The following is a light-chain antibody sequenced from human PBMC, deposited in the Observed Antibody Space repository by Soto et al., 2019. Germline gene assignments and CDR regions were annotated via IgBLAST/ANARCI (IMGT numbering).Light chain of an antibody. CDR1: SSDVGSYNL. J-gene: IGLJ2*01. V-gene: IGLV2-14*02. Sequence: QSVLTQPASVSGSPGQSITISCTGTSSDVGSYNLVSWYQQHPGKAPKLMIYEGSKRPSGVSNRFSGSKSGDTASLTISGLLAEDEADYYCSSYTSSTTLSIFGGGTKLTVL. CDR2: EGS. CDR3: SSYTSSTTLSI.